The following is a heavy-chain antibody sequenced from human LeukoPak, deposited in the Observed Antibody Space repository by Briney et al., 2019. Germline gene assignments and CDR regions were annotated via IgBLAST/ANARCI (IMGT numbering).Heavy chain of an antibody. CDR3: ARSRVGWKDDAFDI. V-gene: IGHV3-30*04. D-gene: IGHD1-1*01. Sequence: GGSLRLSCAASGFTFSSYAMHWVRQAPGKGLEWVAVISYDGSNKYYADSVKGRFTISRDNSKNTLYLQMNSLRAEDTAVYCCARSRVGWKDDAFDIWGQGTMVTVSS. J-gene: IGHJ3*02. CDR1: GFTFSSYA. CDR2: ISYDGSNK.